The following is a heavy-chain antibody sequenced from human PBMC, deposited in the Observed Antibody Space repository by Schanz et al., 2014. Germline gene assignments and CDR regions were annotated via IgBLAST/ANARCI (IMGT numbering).Heavy chain of an antibody. J-gene: IGHJ4*02. CDR1: GFTFSSYS. D-gene: IGHD3-10*01. CDR2: IGSSSSRI. CDR3: ARWFLIRGVILDS. V-gene: IGHV3-48*01. Sequence: EVQLVESGGGLVQPGGSLRLSCTASGFTFSSYSMNWVRQAPGKGLEWISYIGSSSSRIDHADSVKGRFTISRDNAKNSLYLQMNSLRAEDTAVYYCARWFLIRGVILDSWGQGTLVTVSP.